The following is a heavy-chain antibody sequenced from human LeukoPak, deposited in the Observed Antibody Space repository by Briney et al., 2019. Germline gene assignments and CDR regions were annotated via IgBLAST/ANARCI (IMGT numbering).Heavy chain of an antibody. CDR1: GGSISSYY. Sequence: SETLSLTCTVSGGSISSYYWSWIRQPAGKGLEWIGRIYTSGSTNYNPSLKSRVTMSVDTSKNQFSLKLSSVTAADTAVYYCARHSGSGSFDAFDIWGQGTMVTVSS. CDR2: IYTSGST. CDR3: ARHSGSGSFDAFDI. J-gene: IGHJ3*02. D-gene: IGHD1-26*01. V-gene: IGHV4-4*07.